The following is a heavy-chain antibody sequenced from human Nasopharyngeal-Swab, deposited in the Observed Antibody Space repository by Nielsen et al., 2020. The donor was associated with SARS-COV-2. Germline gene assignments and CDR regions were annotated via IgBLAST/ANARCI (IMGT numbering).Heavy chain of an antibody. D-gene: IGHD3-9*01. CDR3: ARVRYDILTGYHDNWFDP. V-gene: IGHV4-39*07. CDR1: GGSISSSSYY. Sequence: GSLRLSCTVSGGSISSSSYYWGWIRQPPGKGLEWIGSIYYSGSTYYNPSLKSRVTISVDTSKNQFSLKLSSVTAADTAVYYCARVRYDILTGYHDNWFDPWGQGTLVTVSS. CDR2: IYYSGST. J-gene: IGHJ5*02.